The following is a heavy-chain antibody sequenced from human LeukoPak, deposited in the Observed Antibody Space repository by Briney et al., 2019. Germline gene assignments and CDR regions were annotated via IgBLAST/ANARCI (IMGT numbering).Heavy chain of an antibody. CDR3: ARSGSHDY. J-gene: IGHJ4*02. CDR2: ISASGGTT. V-gene: IGHV3-23*01. CDR1: GFMFSNYV. Sequence: PGGSLRLSCAAAGFMFSNYVMYWVRQAPGKGLEWVSVISASGGTTDYADSVKGRFTISRDNAKNSLYLQMNSLRADDTAVYYCARSGSHDYWGQGTLVTVSS. D-gene: IGHD1-26*01.